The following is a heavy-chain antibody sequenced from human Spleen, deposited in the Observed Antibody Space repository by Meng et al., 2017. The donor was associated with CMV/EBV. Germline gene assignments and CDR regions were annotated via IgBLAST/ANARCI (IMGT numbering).Heavy chain of an antibody. V-gene: IGHV3-23*01. CDR2: ISGSGGST. CDR3: AKGXSGGPE. J-gene: IGHJ4*02. D-gene: IGHD1-26*01. Sequence: GESLKISFAASGFTFTXYXMSWVRQAPGXGLEWVSGISGSGGSTYXXDSVKGRFTISRDXSKNTLFLQXXSLRXEDTAXNYCAKGXSGGPEWGQGTLVTVSS. CDR1: GFTFTXYX.